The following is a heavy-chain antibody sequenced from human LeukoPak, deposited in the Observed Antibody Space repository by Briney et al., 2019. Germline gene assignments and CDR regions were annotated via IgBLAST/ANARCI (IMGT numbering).Heavy chain of an antibody. D-gene: IGHD2-15*01. V-gene: IGHV3-23*01. CDR1: GFTFSSYA. Sequence: GGSLRLSCAASGFTFSSYAMSWVRQAPGKGLEWVSAISGSGGSTYYADSVKGRFTISRDNSKNTLYLQMNSLRAEDTAVYYCASRRPYCSGGSCYYYWGQGTLVTVPS. CDR3: ASRRPYCSGGSCYYY. CDR2: ISGSGGST. J-gene: IGHJ4*02.